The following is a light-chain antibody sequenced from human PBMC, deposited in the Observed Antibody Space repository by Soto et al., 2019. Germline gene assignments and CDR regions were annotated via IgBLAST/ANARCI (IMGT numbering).Light chain of an antibody. CDR3: QHYINWPPLT. J-gene: IGKJ4*01. CDR2: AAS. CDR1: QSVGSA. V-gene: IGKV3-15*01. Sequence: EIVLTQSPATLSVSPGETATLSCRASQSVGSAVAWYQHRPGQAPRLLIVAASIRATGVPGRFSGGGSGTEFKLTISGLQSEDFAVYYCQHYINWPPLTFGGGTTVDIK.